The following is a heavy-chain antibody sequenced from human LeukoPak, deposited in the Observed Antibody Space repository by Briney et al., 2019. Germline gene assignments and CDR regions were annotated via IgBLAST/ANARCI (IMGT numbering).Heavy chain of an antibody. D-gene: IGHD3-10*01. J-gene: IGHJ5*02. CDR2: INPSGGST. Sequence: ASVKVSCKASGYTFTSYYMHWVRQAPGQGLEWMGIINPSGGSTSYAQKFQGRVTMTRDMSTSTVYMELSSLRSDDTAVYYCARDEGSGSYYNRWFDPWGQGTLVTVSS. CDR1: GYTFTSYY. CDR3: ARDEGSGSYYNRWFDP. V-gene: IGHV1-46*01.